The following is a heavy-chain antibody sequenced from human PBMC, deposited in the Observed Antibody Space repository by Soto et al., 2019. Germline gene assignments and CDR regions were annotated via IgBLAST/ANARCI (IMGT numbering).Heavy chain of an antibody. CDR1: GFTFSSYW. Sequence: GGSLRLSCAASGFTFSSYWMHWVRQAPGKGLVWVSRMDEDGGTTDYADSVKGRFTISRDNAKNTLYLQMNSLRVEDTAVYYCASDLSGRADVWGQGTTVTVSS. D-gene: IGHD3-10*01. V-gene: IGHV3-74*01. CDR2: MDEDGGTT. CDR3: ASDLSGRADV. J-gene: IGHJ6*02.